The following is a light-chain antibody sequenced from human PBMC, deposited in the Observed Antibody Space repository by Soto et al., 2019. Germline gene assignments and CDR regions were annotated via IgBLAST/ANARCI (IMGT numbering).Light chain of an antibody. Sequence: AIPLTQSPSSLSASVGDRVTITCRASQGIAGALAWYQQKPGKAPNLLIYDASTLESGVASRFSGSGSGTDFTLTISSLQPEDFAAYYCRQFSDYPLTFGGGTNVDVK. J-gene: IGKJ4*01. CDR2: DAS. V-gene: IGKV1D-13*01. CDR3: RQFSDYPLT. CDR1: QGIAGA.